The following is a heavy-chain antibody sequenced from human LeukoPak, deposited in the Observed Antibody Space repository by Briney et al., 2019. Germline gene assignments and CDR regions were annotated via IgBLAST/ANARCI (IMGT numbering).Heavy chain of an antibody. CDR1: GYTFTRYG. CDR3: ARSLDASWLQCPEF. CDR2: ISTYNGNT. D-gene: IGHD5-24*01. V-gene: IGHV1-18*01. J-gene: IGHJ4*02. Sequence: ASVKVSCETSGYTFTRYGITWVRQAPGQGLEWMGWISTYNGNTNYAQKLQGRVTMTTDTSTSTAYMELRSLRYDDTAVYYCARSLDASWLQCPEFWGQGTLVTVSP.